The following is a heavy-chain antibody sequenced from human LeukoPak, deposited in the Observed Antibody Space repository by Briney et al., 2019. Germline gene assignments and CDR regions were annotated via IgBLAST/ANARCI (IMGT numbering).Heavy chain of an antibody. Sequence: GSLRLSCAASGFSFGNYWMHWVREVPERGLEWVSRIKSDGTGATYAGSVNGRFTISRDNAENTLYLQMNSLRAEDTAIYYCARDRDGPNYYMDVWGKGTTVTVSS. J-gene: IGHJ6*03. CDR3: ARDRDGPNYYMDV. CDR2: IKSDGTGA. D-gene: IGHD5-24*01. CDR1: GFSFGNYW. V-gene: IGHV3-74*01.